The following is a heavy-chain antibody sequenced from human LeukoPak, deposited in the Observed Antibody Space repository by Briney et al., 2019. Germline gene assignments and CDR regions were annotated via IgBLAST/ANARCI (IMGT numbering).Heavy chain of an antibody. D-gene: IGHD3-16*01. J-gene: IGHJ4*02. CDR1: GFTFSDHY. CDR2: IRNKANSYTT. Sequence: PGGSLRLSCTASGFTFSDHYMDWVRQAPGKGLEWVGRIRNKANSYTTEYAASVKGRFTISRDDSKNSVYLQMSSLKTEDTAVYYCTRDSYGTDNWGQGTLVTVSS. V-gene: IGHV3-72*01. CDR3: TRDSYGTDN.